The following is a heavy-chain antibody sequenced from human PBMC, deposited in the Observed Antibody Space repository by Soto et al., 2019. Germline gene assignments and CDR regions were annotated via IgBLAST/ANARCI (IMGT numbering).Heavy chain of an antibody. CDR3: ARHSGAYYDILTGYYDPYYFDY. CDR1: GGSISSYY. V-gene: IGHV4-59*08. Sequence: SETLSLTCTVSGGSISSYYWSWIRQPPGKGLEWIGYIYYSGSTNYNPSLKSRVTISVDTSKNQFSLKLSSVTAADTTVYYCARHSGAYYDILTGYYDPYYFDYWGQGTLVTVSS. J-gene: IGHJ4*02. CDR2: IYYSGST. D-gene: IGHD3-9*01.